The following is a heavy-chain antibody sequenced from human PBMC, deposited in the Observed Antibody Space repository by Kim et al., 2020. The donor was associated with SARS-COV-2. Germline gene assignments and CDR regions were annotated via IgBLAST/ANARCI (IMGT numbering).Heavy chain of an antibody. V-gene: IGHV3-7*01. CDR3: AREGGETGTDY. CDR1: GFTFSNYW. J-gene: IGHJ4*02. D-gene: IGHD1-1*01. Sequence: GGSLRLSCAASGFTFSNYWMSWVRQAPGKGLEWVAHIKQDGSEKYYVDSVKGRFTISRDNAKNSLYLQMNSLRAEDTAVYYCAREGGETGTDYWGQGTLVTVSS. CDR2: IKQDGSEK.